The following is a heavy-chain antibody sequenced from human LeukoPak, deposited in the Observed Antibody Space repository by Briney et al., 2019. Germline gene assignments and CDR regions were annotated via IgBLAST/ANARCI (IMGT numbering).Heavy chain of an antibody. V-gene: IGHV3-21*06. J-gene: IGHJ3*02. CDR1: GFTFSSYE. CDR2: IGARVTNI. D-gene: IGHD5-24*01. CDR3: ARQRNGYNKLKDAFDM. Sequence: GGSLRLSCAASGFTFSSYEMNWVRQAPGKGLEWVSSIGARVTNIYYADSLKGRFTISRDNANNSLSLQMNSLRAEDTAVYYCARQRNGYNKLKDAFDMWGQGTMVTVSS.